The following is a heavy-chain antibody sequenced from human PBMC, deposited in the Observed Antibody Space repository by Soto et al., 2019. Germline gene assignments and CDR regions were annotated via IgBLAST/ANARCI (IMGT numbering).Heavy chain of an antibody. V-gene: IGHV4-59*01. D-gene: IGHD3-3*01. J-gene: IGHJ5*02. CDR3: ATRITVFGLLIPPFDP. CDR1: GGSISSYY. CDR2: IYYSGST. Sequence: PSETLSLTCTVSGGSISSYYWSWIRQPPGKGMEWIGYIYYSGSTNYNPSLKSRVTISVDTSKNQFSMKLSSVTAADTAIYYCATRITVFGLLIPPFDPWRQGTQVTVSS.